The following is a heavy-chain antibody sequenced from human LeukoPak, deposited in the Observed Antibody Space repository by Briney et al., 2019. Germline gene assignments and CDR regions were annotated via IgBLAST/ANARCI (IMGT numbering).Heavy chain of an antibody. D-gene: IGHD4-17*01. V-gene: IGHV3-23*01. Sequence: GGSLRLSCAASGFSFSIYAMSWVRQAPGKGLEWVSGISDSGGSTYYADSVKGRFTVSRDNSKSTLFLQINSLRAEDTAVYYCAKRQESYGDCVDYWGQGALVTVSS. CDR1: GFSFSIYA. J-gene: IGHJ4*02. CDR3: AKRQESYGDCVDY. CDR2: ISDSGGST.